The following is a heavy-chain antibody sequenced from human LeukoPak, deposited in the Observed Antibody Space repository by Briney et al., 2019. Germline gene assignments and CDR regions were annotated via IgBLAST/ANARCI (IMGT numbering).Heavy chain of an antibody. J-gene: IGHJ4*02. Sequence: PGGSLRLSCATSGFSFTTYGFHWVRQAPGKGLEWVAVIWYDGSKTYYPDSVRGRFTMSRDTSKTTLYLQMNRLRADDTAVYYCARDACSGGACFDCWGQGTLVTVSS. CDR2: IWYDGSKT. CDR1: GFSFTTYG. CDR3: ARDACSGGACFDC. V-gene: IGHV3-33*01. D-gene: IGHD2-21*02.